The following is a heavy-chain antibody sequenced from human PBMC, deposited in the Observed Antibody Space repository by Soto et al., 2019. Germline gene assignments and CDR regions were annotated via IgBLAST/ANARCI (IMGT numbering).Heavy chain of an antibody. V-gene: IGHV1-18*01. CDR1: GYTFTSHG. CDR2: ISAYNGNT. J-gene: IGHJ6*02. Sequence: ASVKVSCKASGYTFTSHGISWVRQAPGQGLEWMGWISAYNGNTNYAQKLQGRVPMTTDTSTSTAYMELRSLRSDDTPVYYCARFMTRAVRLGPELWGRGTTFTVSS. CDR3: ARFMTRAVRLGPEL. D-gene: IGHD3-10*01.